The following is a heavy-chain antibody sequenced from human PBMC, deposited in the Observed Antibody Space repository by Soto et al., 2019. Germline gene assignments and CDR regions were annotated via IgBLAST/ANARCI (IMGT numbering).Heavy chain of an antibody. CDR2: INAGNGHT. J-gene: IGHJ4*02. Sequence: ASVKVSCKASGYTFTNYAMQWVRQAPGQRLEWMGWINAGNGHTKYSQNFQGRVTITRDTSASTAYMELSSLISEDAAVYYCARGIWTMTRGAYYFDNWGQATLVTVSS. CDR1: GYTFTNYA. CDR3: ARGIWTMTRGAYYFDN. V-gene: IGHV1-3*01. D-gene: IGHD3-10*01.